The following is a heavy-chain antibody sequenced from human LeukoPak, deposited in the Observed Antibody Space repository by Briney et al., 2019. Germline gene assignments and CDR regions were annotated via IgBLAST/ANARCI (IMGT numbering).Heavy chain of an antibody. CDR3: ARETAYSFDY. CDR2: INQDGSDT. D-gene: IGHD1-26*01. V-gene: IGHV3-7*01. Sequence: GGSLRLSCTASTFTLSTSWMTCVRQAPGRGLEWVANINQDGSDTQYVDSVKGRFTISRDNAKNSLYLQMNSLRDEDTAVYYCARETAYSFDYWGQGTLVTVSS. CDR1: TFTLSTSW. J-gene: IGHJ4*02.